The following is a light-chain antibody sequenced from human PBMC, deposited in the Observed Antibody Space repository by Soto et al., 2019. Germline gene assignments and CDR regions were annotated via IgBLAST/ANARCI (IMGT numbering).Light chain of an antibody. CDR3: SSYTSTNTMV. CDR1: FNDVGGFDY. V-gene: IGLV2-14*01. CDR2: EVR. Sequence: ALTQPASVSGSPGQSITLSCTGTFNDVGGFDYVSWYQHHPGKAPKLLIYEVRNRPSGASNRFSGFRSGKTASLTISGLQAEDEADYYCSSYTSTNTMVFGTGTKVTVL. J-gene: IGLJ1*01.